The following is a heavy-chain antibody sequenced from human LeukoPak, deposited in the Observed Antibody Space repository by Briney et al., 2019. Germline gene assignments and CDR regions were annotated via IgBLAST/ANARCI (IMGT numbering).Heavy chain of an antibody. CDR2: IRSSDGAI. Sequence: GGSLRLSCAASGFTFRLYSMNWVRQAPGKGLEWVSYIRSSDGAIDYADSVKGRFTISRDDAKNSLYLQMNSLRDEDTAVYYCAGGRVGAFDNWGHGTLSTVSS. CDR3: AGGRVGAFDN. CDR1: GFTFRLYS. J-gene: IGHJ4*01. V-gene: IGHV3-48*02. D-gene: IGHD3-10*01.